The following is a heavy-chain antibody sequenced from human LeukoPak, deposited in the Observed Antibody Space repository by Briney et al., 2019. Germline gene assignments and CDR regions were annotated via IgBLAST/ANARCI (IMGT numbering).Heavy chain of an antibody. Sequence: PGGSLRLSCAASGFTFSSYGMHWVRQAPGKGLEWVAVISYDGSNKYYADSVKGRFTISRDNAKNSLYLQMNSLRAEDTAVYYCARGVTREKSTPDYWGQGTLVTVSS. CDR3: ARGVTREKSTPDY. D-gene: IGHD4-17*01. CDR1: GFTFSSYG. V-gene: IGHV3-30*03. CDR2: ISYDGSNK. J-gene: IGHJ4*02.